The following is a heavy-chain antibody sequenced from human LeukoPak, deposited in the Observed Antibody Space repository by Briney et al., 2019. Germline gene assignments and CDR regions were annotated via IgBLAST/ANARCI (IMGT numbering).Heavy chain of an antibody. J-gene: IGHJ1*01. Sequence: SETLSLTCTVSGGSISSGGYYWSWIRQPPGKGLEWIGYICHSGSTYYNPSLKSRVTISVDRSKNQFSLKLSSVTAADTAVYYCAREPTPSSSPRYFQHWGQGTLVTVSS. CDR3: AREPTPSSSPRYFQH. V-gene: IGHV4-30-2*01. CDR1: GGSISSGGYY. D-gene: IGHD6-13*01. CDR2: ICHSGST.